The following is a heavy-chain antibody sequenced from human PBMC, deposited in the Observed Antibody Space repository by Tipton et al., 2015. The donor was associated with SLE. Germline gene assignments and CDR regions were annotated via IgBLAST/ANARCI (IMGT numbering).Heavy chain of an antibody. Sequence: SLRLSCAASGFTFSDYYMNWIRQAPGKGLEWIAYISTSGNSIYYADSVKGRFTISRDNSKNTLDLQMGSLRAEDTAVYYCARDGLRGIGKFFDYWGQGTLVTVSS. CDR1: GFTFSDYY. CDR2: ISTSGNSI. CDR3: ARDGLRGIGKFFDY. J-gene: IGHJ4*02. D-gene: IGHD3/OR15-3a*01. V-gene: IGHV3-11*04.